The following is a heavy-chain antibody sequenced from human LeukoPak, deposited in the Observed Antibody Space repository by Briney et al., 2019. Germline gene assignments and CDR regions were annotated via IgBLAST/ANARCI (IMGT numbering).Heavy chain of an antibody. CDR1: GYIFTTYC. Sequence: GESLKISCEASGYIFTTYCIAWVRQMPGKGLGCMAIVCPGDSNTRYSPSFQGQVTISADKSISTAYLQWSSLKASDTAMYYCARRSGYCSNNICYSDDAFDIWGQGTMVTVSS. J-gene: IGHJ3*02. D-gene: IGHD2-2*03. V-gene: IGHV5-51*01. CDR2: VCPGDSNT. CDR3: ARRSGYCSNNICYSDDAFDI.